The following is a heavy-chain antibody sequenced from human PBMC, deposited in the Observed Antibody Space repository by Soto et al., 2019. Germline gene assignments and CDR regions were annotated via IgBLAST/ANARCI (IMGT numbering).Heavy chain of an antibody. CDR3: ARDKVTSDIDA. V-gene: IGHV4-59*12. J-gene: IGHJ5*02. Sequence: SETLSLTCTVSGGSIGRYYWSWIGQPPGKGLEWIGYIYYSGSTNYNPSLKSRVTISVDTSKNQFSLKLTSVTAADTAVYYCARDKVTSDIDAWGQGNLVTVSS. CDR2: IYYSGST. CDR1: GGSIGRYY. D-gene: IGHD3-10*01.